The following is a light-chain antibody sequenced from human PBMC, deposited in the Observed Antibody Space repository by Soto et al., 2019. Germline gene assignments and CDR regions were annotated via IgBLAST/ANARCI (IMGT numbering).Light chain of an antibody. J-gene: IGLJ2*01. CDR3: QTWDTGTVV. CDR1: SGHSSYA. CDR2: FDSDGTH. V-gene: IGLV4-69*01. Sequence: QLVLTQSPSASASLGASVNLTCTLSSGHSSYAIAWHQQQPEKGPRYLMKFDSDGTHTKGDGIPDRFSGSSSGAERYLTISSLQSEDEADYYCQTWDTGTVVFGGGTKLTVL.